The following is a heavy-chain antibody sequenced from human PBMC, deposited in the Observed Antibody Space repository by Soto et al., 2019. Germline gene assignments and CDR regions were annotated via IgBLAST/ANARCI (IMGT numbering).Heavy chain of an antibody. V-gene: IGHV4-4*02. D-gene: IGHD2-15*01. J-gene: IGHJ2*01. CDR2: VHISGHS. CDR1: GGSVRAPDW. Sequence: SETLSLTCTLSGGSVRAPDWWNWVRQFPDKGLECIAEVHISGHSNYNPSLRSRVSVSIDSSKNQFYLHLNSVTAADTAIYYCARFRQGCSANNCYFAPWRRGTQVTVSS. CDR3: ARFRQGCSANNCYFAP.